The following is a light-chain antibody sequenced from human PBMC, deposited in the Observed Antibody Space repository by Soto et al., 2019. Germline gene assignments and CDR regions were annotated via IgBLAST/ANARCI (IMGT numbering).Light chain of an antibody. Sequence: QSVLTQPASVSGSPGQSITLSCTGTSSDVGGYHFVSWYQQHPGKAPKLMIYEVSKRPSGVSDRFSGSKSGSTASLTISGLQAEDEADYYCYSYTTTSTDVFGTGTKVTVL. V-gene: IGLV2-14*01. J-gene: IGLJ1*01. CDR3: YSYTTTSTDV. CDR2: EVS. CDR1: SSDVGGYHF.